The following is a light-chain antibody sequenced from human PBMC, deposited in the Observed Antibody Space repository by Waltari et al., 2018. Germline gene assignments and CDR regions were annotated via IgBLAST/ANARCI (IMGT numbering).Light chain of an antibody. J-gene: IGKJ2*01. CDR3: QQSYRIPPT. Sequence: DIRMTQSPSSLSASVGARVAITCRASETVSTYVSWYQQKPGKAPNLLIYVASNLQSGVPSRFSGSGSGTDFTLTISSLQVEDFATYYCQQSYRIPPTFGQGTKVEI. CDR2: VAS. V-gene: IGKV1-39*01. CDR1: ETVSTY.